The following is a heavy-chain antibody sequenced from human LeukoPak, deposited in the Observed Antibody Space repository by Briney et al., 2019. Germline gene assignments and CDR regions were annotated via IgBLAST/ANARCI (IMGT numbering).Heavy chain of an antibody. CDR1: EFTFSRYW. J-gene: IGHJ4*02. Sequence: GGSLRLSCAASEFTFSRYWMQWVRQAPGKGLVCVSRINSDGTITNYADSVKGRFTISRDNAKNTLYLQMNSLRAEDTAVYYCARERFYDSSGYYSPFDYWGQGTLVTVSS. V-gene: IGHV3-74*01. CDR2: INSDGTIT. D-gene: IGHD3-22*01. CDR3: ARERFYDSSGYYSPFDY.